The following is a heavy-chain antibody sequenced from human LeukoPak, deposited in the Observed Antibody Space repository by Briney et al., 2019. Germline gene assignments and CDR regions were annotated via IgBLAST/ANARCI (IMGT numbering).Heavy chain of an antibody. Sequence: GGSLRLSCAASGFTFSSYGMHWVRQAPGKGLEWVALIWCDGSNKYYADSVKGRLTISRDNSKNTLYLQMNSLRAEDTAVYYCAREGPRGNSQFDYWGQGTLVTVSS. CDR1: GFTFSSYG. D-gene: IGHD2/OR15-2a*01. J-gene: IGHJ4*02. V-gene: IGHV3-33*01. CDR3: AREGPRGNSQFDY. CDR2: IWCDGSNK.